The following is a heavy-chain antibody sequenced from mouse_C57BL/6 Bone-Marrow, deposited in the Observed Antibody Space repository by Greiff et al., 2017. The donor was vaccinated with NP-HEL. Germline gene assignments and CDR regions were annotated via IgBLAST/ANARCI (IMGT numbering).Heavy chain of an antibody. V-gene: IGHV3-6*01. CDR2: ISYDGSN. Sequence: EVKLQESGPGLVKPSQSLSLTCSVTGYSITSGYYWNWIRQFPGNKLEWMGYISYDGSNNYNPSLKNRISITRDTSKNQFFLKLNSVTTEDTATYYCAREWLLRHFDYWGQGTTLTVSS. CDR3: AREWLLRHFDY. D-gene: IGHD2-3*01. CDR1: GYSITSGYY. J-gene: IGHJ2*01.